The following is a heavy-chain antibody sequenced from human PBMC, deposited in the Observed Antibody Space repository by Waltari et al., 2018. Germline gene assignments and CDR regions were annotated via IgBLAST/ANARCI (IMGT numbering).Heavy chain of an antibody. CDR1: GGSFSSYY. Sequence: QVQLQESGPGLVKPSETLSLTCTVSGGSFSSYYWSWIRQPPGKGLEWIGYIYYVGSTNYNPYLKSRVNISVDTSKNEFSLKLSSVTAADTAGYYWARGMSGSYSDFDYWGQGTLVTVSS. CDR3: ARGMSGSYSDFDY. CDR2: IYYVGST. J-gene: IGHJ4*02. D-gene: IGHD1-26*01. V-gene: IGHV4-59*01.